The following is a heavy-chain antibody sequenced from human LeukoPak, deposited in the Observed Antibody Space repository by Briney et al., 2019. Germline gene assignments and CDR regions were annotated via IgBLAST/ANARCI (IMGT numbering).Heavy chain of an antibody. CDR2: INHSGST. V-gene: IGHV4-34*01. CDR1: GGSFSGHY. Sequence: PSETLSLTCAVYGGSFSGHYWSWIRQPPGKGLEWIGEINHSGSTNYNPSLKSRVTISVDTSENQFSLKLSSVTAADTAVYYCARGRPYDPWGQGTLVTVSS. CDR3: ARGRPYDP. J-gene: IGHJ5*02.